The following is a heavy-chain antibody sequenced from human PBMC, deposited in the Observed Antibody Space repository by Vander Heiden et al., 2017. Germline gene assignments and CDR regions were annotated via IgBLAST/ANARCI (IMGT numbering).Heavy chain of an antibody. CDR1: GFTMSRYA. CDR3: AKDPYSYGYDIVTYFDC. Sequence: EVKLLESGGGLVQPGGSLRRSRVGSGFTMSRYAMCWVHQTPAKGLECVAAISGTGNTANYADSVKGRFTISRDNSKNMLFLDMSSLRAEDTGVYFCAKDPYSYGYDIVTYFDCWGQGTQVTVSS. CDR2: ISGTGNTA. D-gene: IGHD5-12*01. V-gene: IGHV3-23*01. J-gene: IGHJ4*02.